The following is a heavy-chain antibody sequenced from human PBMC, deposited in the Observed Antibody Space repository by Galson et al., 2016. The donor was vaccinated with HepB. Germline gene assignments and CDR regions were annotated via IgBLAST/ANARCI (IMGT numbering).Heavy chain of an antibody. J-gene: IGHJ3*02. CDR2: IKHSGGGT. CDR1: GYSLTSRH. V-gene: IGHV1-46*01. D-gene: IGHD2-15*01. Sequence: SVKVSCKASGYSLTSRHTHWVRQAPGQGLEWMAIIKHSGGGTIYAQKLQDRVTMTRDTSTNTDYMELSSLRSDDTAVYYCARGTFCSGDSCYSPAFDMWGQGTMVTVSS. CDR3: ARGTFCSGDSCYSPAFDM.